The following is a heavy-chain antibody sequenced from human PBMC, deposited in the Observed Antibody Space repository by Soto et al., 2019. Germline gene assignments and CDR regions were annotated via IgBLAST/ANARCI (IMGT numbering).Heavy chain of an antibody. D-gene: IGHD3-22*01. CDR3: ARSSRYQYDSSEGNFDY. Sequence: QVQLQESGPGLVKPSGTLSLTCAVSGVSISSNNWWSWVRQPPGKGLEWIGEMYHTGSTNYNPSLKSRVTISVDKSKNHFSLELNSVTAADTAVYYWARSSRYQYDSSEGNFDYWGQGTLVSVS. J-gene: IGHJ4*02. V-gene: IGHV4-4*02. CDR1: GVSISSNNW. CDR2: MYHTGST.